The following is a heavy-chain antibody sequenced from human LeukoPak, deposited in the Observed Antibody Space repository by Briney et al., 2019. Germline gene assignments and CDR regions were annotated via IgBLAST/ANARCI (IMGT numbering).Heavy chain of an antibody. V-gene: IGHV4-59*01. CDR3: ARATYHYDSSGPALEN. J-gene: IGHJ4*02. CDR1: GDSITNYY. CDR2: IYYSGST. Sequence: ASETLSLTCTVSGDSITNYYWSWLRQPPGKGLEWIGHIYYSGSTNFNPSLKSRVTLSVDTSKNQFSLKLTSVTAADAAVYYCARATYHYDSSGPALENWGQRTLVTVSS. D-gene: IGHD3-22*01.